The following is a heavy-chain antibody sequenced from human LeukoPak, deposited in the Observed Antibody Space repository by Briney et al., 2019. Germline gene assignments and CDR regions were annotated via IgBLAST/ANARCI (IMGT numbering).Heavy chain of an antibody. CDR2: ISGSGGST. CDR1: AFTFSSYA. Sequence: PAGSLTLSCAASAFTFSSYAMSWVRPAPGKGLEWVSAISGSGGSTYYADSVKGRFTISRDNSKNTLYLQMNSLGAEDTAVYYCAKVVVTATHNWFDPWGQGTLVTVSS. V-gene: IGHV3-23*01. J-gene: IGHJ5*02. CDR3: AKVVVTATHNWFDP. D-gene: IGHD2-21*02.